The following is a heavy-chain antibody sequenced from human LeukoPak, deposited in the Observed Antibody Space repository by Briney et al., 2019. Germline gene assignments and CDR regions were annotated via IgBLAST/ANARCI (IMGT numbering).Heavy chain of an antibody. J-gene: IGHJ4*02. CDR1: GGTFSSYA. CDR3: AGERPPGDSSNWFLEGYFDI. D-gene: IGHD6-13*01. Sequence: ASVKVSCKASGGTFSSYAITWVRQAPGQGLEWMGRIIPIFGTANYAQKFQGRVTITTDESTSTAYMELSTLRSDDTVVYYCAGERPPGDSSNWFLEGYFDIWGQGTLVTVSS. CDR2: IIPIFGTA. V-gene: IGHV1-69*05.